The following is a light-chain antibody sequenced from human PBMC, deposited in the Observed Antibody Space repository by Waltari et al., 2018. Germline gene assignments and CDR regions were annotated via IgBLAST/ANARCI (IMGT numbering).Light chain of an antibody. Sequence: EIVLTQSPATLTLSPGERATLSCRASQTLSSYLAWFQQKPGQSPRLLIYETSKRATGIPARCSGSGSGTDFTLTISSLEPEDFAGYYCQQRSRWPPITFGQGTRLEIK. CDR2: ETS. CDR3: QQRSRWPPIT. CDR1: QTLSSY. V-gene: IGKV3-11*01. J-gene: IGKJ5*01.